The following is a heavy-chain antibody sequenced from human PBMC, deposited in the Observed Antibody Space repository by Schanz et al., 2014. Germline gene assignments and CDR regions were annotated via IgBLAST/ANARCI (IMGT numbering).Heavy chain of an antibody. J-gene: IGHJ3*02. CDR1: GFTFSSYA. CDR3: AKGRFGELRAFDN. V-gene: IGHV3-23*01. D-gene: IGHD3-10*01. CDR2: ISGSGGST. Sequence: EVQLLESGGGLVQPGGSLRLSCAASGFTFSSYAMSWVRQAPGKGLEWVSAISGSGGSTYYADSVKGRFTISRDNSKNTLYLQMNRQRDEDTAVYYCAKGRFGELRAFDNWGQGTMVTVSS.